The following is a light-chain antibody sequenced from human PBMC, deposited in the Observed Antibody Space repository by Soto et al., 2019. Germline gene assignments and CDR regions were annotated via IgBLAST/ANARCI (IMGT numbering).Light chain of an antibody. J-gene: IGKJ1*01. CDR1: QSVGGNF. Sequence: PGARATLSCRASQSVGGNFLAWYQQKPGQAPRLLIYGASTRATGIPDRFSGSGSGTDFTLTISRLEPEDFAVYHCQQYTNSPEWTFGQGTKVEIK. CDR2: GAS. V-gene: IGKV3-20*01. CDR3: QQYTNSPEWT.